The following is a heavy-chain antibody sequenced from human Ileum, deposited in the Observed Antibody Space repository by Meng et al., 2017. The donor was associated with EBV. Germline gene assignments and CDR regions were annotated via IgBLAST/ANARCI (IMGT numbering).Heavy chain of an antibody. J-gene: IGHJ4*02. Sequence: EVQLVESGGVLVQPGGCLRLSCAVSGFNFSTYWMHWVRQAPGKGLVWISRINENGGITTYADSVRGRFTISRDNTKNTLYLEMNSLRAEDTAVYFCSRDLAGPYDDWGQGTLVTVSS. CDR2: INENGGIT. V-gene: IGHV3-74*03. CDR3: SRDLAGPYDD. CDR1: GFNFSTYW.